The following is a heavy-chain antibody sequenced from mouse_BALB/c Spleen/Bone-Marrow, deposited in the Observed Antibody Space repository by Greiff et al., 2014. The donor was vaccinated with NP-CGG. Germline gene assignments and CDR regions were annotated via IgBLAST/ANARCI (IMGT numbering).Heavy chain of an antibody. CDR2: IDPANGDT. CDR3: TRPAFYYGSSYWYFDV. Sequence: VHVKQSGSELVKPGASVKLSCAASGFNIKDTYMHWVKQRPEQGLEWIGRIDPANGDTKYDPKFQGKATITADTSSNTAYLQLSSLTSEDTAVYYWTRPAFYYGSSYWYFDVWGAGTTVTVSS. V-gene: IGHV14-3*02. CDR1: GFNIKDTY. J-gene: IGHJ1*01. D-gene: IGHD1-1*01.